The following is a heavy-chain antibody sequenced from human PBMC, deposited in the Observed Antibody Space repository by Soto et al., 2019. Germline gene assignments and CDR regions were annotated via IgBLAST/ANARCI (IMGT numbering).Heavy chain of an antibody. CDR2: ISVSGDST. J-gene: IGHJ4*02. CDR1: GFTFSSYA. Sequence: EVQLLESGGGLVQPGGSLRLSCAASGFTFSSYAMSWVRQAPGKGLEWVSGISVSGDSTYYAGSMKGRFTISRDNSKSTLYLQMNSLRAEDTAVYYCAKIFRYGDPEYWGQGALVTVSS. V-gene: IGHV3-23*01. D-gene: IGHD2-21*02. CDR3: AKIFRYGDPEY.